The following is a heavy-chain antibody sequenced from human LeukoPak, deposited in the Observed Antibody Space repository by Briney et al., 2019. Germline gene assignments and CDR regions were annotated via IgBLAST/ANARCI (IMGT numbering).Heavy chain of an antibody. CDR2: INPNSGVT. CDR3: ARDVSRSRDY. V-gene: IGHV1-2*02. CDR1: GYTFTGYY. J-gene: IGHJ4*02. D-gene: IGHD2-8*01. Sequence: AASVKVSCKASGYTFTGYYLHWVRQAPGQGLEWMGWINPNSGVTNYARKFQGRVTLTRDTSITTAYMELSRLNSDDTAVYYCARDVSRSRDYWGQGTLVTVSS.